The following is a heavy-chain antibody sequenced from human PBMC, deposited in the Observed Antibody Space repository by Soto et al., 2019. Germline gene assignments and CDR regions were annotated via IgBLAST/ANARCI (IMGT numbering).Heavy chain of an antibody. CDR2: ISGSGGTT. Sequence: GGSLRLSCAASGGTCISYAMSWVRQAPGKGLEWVSAISGSGGTTYYADSVKGRFTISRDNSKNTLYLQMNSLRAEDTAVYYCATSTTMVRGVIINPASDYWGQGTLVTVSS. CDR1: GGTCISYA. J-gene: IGHJ4*02. V-gene: IGHV3-23*01. CDR3: ATSTTMVRGVIINPASDY. D-gene: IGHD3-10*01.